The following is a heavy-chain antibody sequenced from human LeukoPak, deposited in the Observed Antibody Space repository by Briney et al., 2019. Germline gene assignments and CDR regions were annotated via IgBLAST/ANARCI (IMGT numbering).Heavy chain of an antibody. CDR2: ITGSESST. CDR3: AKHRGSGVAGTGGVES. CDR1: GFTFGSYA. V-gene: IGHV3-23*01. D-gene: IGHD6-19*01. Sequence: GGSLRLSCAASGFTFGSYAMTWVRQAPGKGLEWVSVITGSESSTYYADSVRGRFTISRDNPKNTLYLQMNSLRADDTAVYYCAKHRGSGVAGTGGVESWGQGTLVTVSS. J-gene: IGHJ4*02.